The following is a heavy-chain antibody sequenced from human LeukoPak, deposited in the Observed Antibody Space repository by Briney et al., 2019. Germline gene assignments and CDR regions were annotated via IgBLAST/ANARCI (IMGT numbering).Heavy chain of an antibody. CDR3: AKHAVAGTSAMDV. CDR1: GFTVSSNY. J-gene: IGHJ6*03. CDR2: ISNDGDT. V-gene: IGHV3-53*01. Sequence: GGSLRLSCAASGFTVSSNYMSWVRQGPGKGLECVSVISNDGDTYYADSVKGRFTISRDNSKNTLYLQMNSLRAEDTAVFYCAKHAVAGTSAMDVWGKGTTVTVSS. D-gene: IGHD6-19*01.